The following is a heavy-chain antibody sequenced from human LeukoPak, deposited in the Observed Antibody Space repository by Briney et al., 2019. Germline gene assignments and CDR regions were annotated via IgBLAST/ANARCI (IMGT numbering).Heavy chain of an antibody. CDR1: GYTLAELS. CDR2: FDPEDGET. CDR3: ARGIIGYYFDY. J-gene: IGHJ4*02. V-gene: IGHV1-24*01. D-gene: IGHD2-15*01. Sequence: ASVKVSCKVSGYTLAELSMHWVRQAPGKGLEWMGGFDPEDGETIYAQKFQGRVTMTEDTSTSTAYMELRSLRSDDTAVYYCARGIIGYYFDYWGQGTLVTVSS.